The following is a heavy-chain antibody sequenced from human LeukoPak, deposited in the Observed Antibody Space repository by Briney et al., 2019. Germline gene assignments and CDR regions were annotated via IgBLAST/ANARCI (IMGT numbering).Heavy chain of an antibody. Sequence: ASVKVSCKASGYTFTGYYMHWVRQAPGQGLEWMGWINPNSGGTNYAQKFQGRVTMTRDTSISTAYMELSRLRSDDTAVYYCASDSRYCSGGSCYSSYFDYWGQGTLVTVSS. V-gene: IGHV1-2*02. CDR3: ASDSRYCSGGSCYSSYFDY. CDR2: INPNSGGT. CDR1: GYTFTGYY. J-gene: IGHJ4*02. D-gene: IGHD2-15*01.